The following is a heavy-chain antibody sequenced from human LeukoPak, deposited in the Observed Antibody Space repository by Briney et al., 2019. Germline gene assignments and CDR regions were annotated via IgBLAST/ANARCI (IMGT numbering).Heavy chain of an antibody. Sequence: GGSLRLSCAASGFIFSSYSMNWVRQAPGKGLEWVAVISYDGSNKYYADSVKGRFTISRDNSKNTLYLQMNSLRAEDTAVYYCARSRVVPVYASLGYWGQGTLVTVSS. J-gene: IGHJ4*02. D-gene: IGHD5/OR15-5a*01. CDR1: GFIFSSYS. CDR3: ARSRVVPVYASLGY. CDR2: ISYDGSNK. V-gene: IGHV3-30*03.